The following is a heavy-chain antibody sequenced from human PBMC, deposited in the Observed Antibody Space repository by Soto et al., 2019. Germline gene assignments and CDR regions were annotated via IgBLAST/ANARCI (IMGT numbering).Heavy chain of an antibody. CDR1: GYTFTGYA. D-gene: IGHD6-19*01. J-gene: IGHJ4*02. V-gene: IGHV1-3*05. CDR3: ARAVAVAADFDY. Sequence: QVQLVQSGAEEKKPGASVKVSCKASGYTFTGYAMHWVRQAPGQRLEWMGWINAGNGNTKYSQKFQGRVTITRDTSASTAYMELSSLRSADTAVYSCARAVAVAADFDYWGQGTLVTVSS. CDR2: INAGNGNT.